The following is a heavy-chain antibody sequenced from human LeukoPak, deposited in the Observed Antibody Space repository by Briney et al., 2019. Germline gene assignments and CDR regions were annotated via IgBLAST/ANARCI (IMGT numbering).Heavy chain of an antibody. CDR3: HSRNGDYRSGSDH. V-gene: IGHV3-64*01. J-gene: IGHJ4*02. CDR2: ISSNGGSA. Sequence: GGSLRLSCAASGFTFSSYAMHWVRQAPGKGLEYVSAISSNGGSAYYANSVKGRFTISRDNSKNTLYLQMGSLRAEDMAVYYCHSRNGDYRSGSDHWGQGTLVTVSS. D-gene: IGHD3-10*01. CDR1: GFTFSSYA.